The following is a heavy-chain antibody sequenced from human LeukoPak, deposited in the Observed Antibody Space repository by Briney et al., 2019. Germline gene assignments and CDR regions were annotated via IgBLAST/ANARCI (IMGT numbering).Heavy chain of an antibody. CDR3: AKDDGDSAKGYYFDY. J-gene: IGHJ4*02. D-gene: IGHD4-17*01. CDR1: GFTFSSYA. Sequence: GGSLRLSCAASGFTFSSYAIHWVRQAPGKGLEWVAVISYDESNKYYADSVKGRFTISRDNSKNTLYLQMNSLRAEDTALYYCAKDDGDSAKGYYFDYWGQGTLVTVSS. V-gene: IGHV3-30*04. CDR2: ISYDESNK.